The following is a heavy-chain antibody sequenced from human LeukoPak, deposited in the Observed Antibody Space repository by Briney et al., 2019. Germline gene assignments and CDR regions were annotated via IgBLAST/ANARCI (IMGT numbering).Heavy chain of an antibody. CDR3: ATSGVVARGDY. D-gene: IGHD5-12*01. CDR2: IYQSGST. J-gene: IGHJ4*02. V-gene: IGHV4-38-2*01. CDR1: GYSISSGYY. Sequence: SETLSLTCAVSGYSISSGYYWGWIRQPPGKGLEWIGSIYQSGSTYYNPSLKSRVTISVDTSKNQFSLKLSSVTAADTAVCYCATSGVVARGDYWGQGTLVTVSS.